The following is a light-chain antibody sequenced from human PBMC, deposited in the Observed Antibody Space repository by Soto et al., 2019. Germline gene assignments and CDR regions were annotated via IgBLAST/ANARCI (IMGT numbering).Light chain of an antibody. J-gene: IGLJ3*02. Sequence: QSVLTQPASVSGSPGQSITISCTGTSSDVGRYNYVSWYQQHPGKAPKLMIYEVSNRPSGVSNRFSGSKSGNTASLTISGLQAEDEGDYYCSSYTSSSTRVFGGGTKVTVL. CDR2: EVS. V-gene: IGLV2-14*01. CDR1: SSDVGRYNY. CDR3: SSYTSSSTRV.